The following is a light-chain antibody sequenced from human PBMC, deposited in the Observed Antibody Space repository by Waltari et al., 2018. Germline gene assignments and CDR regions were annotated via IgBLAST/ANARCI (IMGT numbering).Light chain of an antibody. CDR2: GAS. V-gene: IGKV3-20*01. J-gene: IGKJ1*01. CDR1: QSVGRT. CDR3: QHYVRLPVT. Sequence: EIVLTQSPGTLSVSPGERANLSGRASQSVGRTLAWYQQKPGQAPRLLIYGASSRATGIPDRFRGSGSGTDFSLTISRLEPEDFAVYYCQHYVRLPVTFGQGTKVEIK.